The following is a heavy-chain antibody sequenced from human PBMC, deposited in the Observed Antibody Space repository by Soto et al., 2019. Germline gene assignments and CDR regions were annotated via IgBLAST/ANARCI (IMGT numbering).Heavy chain of an antibody. J-gene: IGHJ4*02. V-gene: IGHV1-2*04. CDR3: ARGNYAGNQLNYSFDY. CDR2: INPNSGGT. D-gene: IGHD1-7*01. Sequence: QVQLVQSGAEVKKPGASVKVSCKASGYTFTGYYMHWVRQAPGQGLEWMGWINPNSGGTNYAQKFQGWITIPRKTSISTAYMELNRLKSDDTAVYYCARGNYAGNQLNYSFDYWGQGPLVTVSS. CDR1: GYTFTGYY.